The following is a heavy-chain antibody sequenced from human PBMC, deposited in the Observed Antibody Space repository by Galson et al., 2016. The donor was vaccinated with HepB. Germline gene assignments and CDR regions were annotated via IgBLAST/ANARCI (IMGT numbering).Heavy chain of an antibody. D-gene: IGHD4-17*01. CDR1: GFTFSSYW. CDR3: ARALGGDEDY. J-gene: IGHJ4*02. CDR2: IHRAGSST. Sequence: SLRLSCAASGFTFSSYWMHWVRQAPGKGLVWVSRIHRAGSSTNYADSVKGRCTMSRDNAKNTLYLQMSSMRAEDTAVYHCARALGGDEDYWGQGTLVTVSS. V-gene: IGHV3-74*01.